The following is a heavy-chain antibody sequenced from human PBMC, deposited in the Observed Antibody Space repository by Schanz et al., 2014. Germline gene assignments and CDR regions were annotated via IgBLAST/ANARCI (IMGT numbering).Heavy chain of an antibody. J-gene: IGHJ4*02. CDR2: MSWNAGSL. V-gene: IGHV3-9*01. CDR1: GFPFNEYG. Sequence: VQLVESGGGVVQPGGSLRLSCAASGFPFNEYGMLWVRQAPGKGLEWVSGMSWNAGSLGYVDSVKGRFTISRDNSKNTLFLQMSSLRAEDTAVYYCARDGDFDYWGQGTLVTVSS. CDR3: ARDGDFDY.